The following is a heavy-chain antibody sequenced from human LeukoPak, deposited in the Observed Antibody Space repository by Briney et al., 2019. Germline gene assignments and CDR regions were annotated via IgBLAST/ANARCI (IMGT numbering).Heavy chain of an antibody. D-gene: IGHD3-10*01. CDR1: GGTFSSYT. Sequence: ASVKVSCKASGGTFSSYTISWVRQAPGQGLEWMGRIIPILGIGNYAQKFQGRVTITADKSTSTAYMELSSLRSEDTAVYYCARDGGGYGSGSYLYYFDYWGQGTLVTVSS. V-gene: IGHV1-69*04. J-gene: IGHJ4*02. CDR2: IIPILGIG. CDR3: ARDGGGYGSGSYLYYFDY.